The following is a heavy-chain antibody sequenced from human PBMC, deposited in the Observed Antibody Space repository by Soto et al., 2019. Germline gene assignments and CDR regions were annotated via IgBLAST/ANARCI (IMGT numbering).Heavy chain of an antibody. CDR1: GYTFTSYD. Sequence: QVQLVQSGAEVKKPGASVKVSCKASGYTFTSYDINWVRQATGQGLEGMGWMNPNRGNTGYAQKFQGRVTMTRNTSISTAYMELSSLRSEDTAVYYCARGMLFYYGSGSPRQIFDYWVQGTLVTVSS. D-gene: IGHD3-10*01. J-gene: IGHJ4*02. CDR3: ARGMLFYYGSGSPRQIFDY. CDR2: MNPNRGNT. V-gene: IGHV1-8*01.